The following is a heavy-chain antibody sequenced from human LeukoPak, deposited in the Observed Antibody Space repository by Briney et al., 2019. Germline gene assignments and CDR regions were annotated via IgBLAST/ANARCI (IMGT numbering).Heavy chain of an antibody. CDR3: ARGAAADLDY. J-gene: IGHJ4*02. D-gene: IGHD6-13*01. Sequence: PSETLSLTCTVSGGSISSYYWSWIQQPPGKGLEWIGYIYYSGSTNYNPSLKSRVTISVDTSKNQFSLKLSSVTAADTAVYYCARGAAADLDYWGQGTLVTVSS. CDR2: IYYSGST. CDR1: GGSISSYY. V-gene: IGHV4-59*01.